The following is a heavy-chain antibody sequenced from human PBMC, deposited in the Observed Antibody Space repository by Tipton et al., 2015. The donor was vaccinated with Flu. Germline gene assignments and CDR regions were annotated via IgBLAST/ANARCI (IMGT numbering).Heavy chain of an antibody. J-gene: IGHJ4*02. Sequence: SLRLSCTASGFTFGDYAMSWFRQAPGKGLEWVGFIRSKAYGGTTEYAASVKGRFTISRDDSKSIAYLQMNSLKTEDTAVYYCTRITIFEVLGHDYWGQGTLVTVSS. CDR1: GFTFGDYA. V-gene: IGHV3-49*03. D-gene: IGHD3-3*01. CDR3: TRITIFEVLGHDY. CDR2: IRSKAYGGTT.